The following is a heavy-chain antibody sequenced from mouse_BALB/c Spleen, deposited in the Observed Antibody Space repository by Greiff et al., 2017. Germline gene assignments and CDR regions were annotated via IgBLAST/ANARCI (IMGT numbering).Heavy chain of an antibody. CDR2: INPGSGGT. J-gene: IGHJ4*01. CDR1: GYAFTNYL. Sequence: VQLQQSGAELVRPGTSVKVSCKASGYAFTNYLIEWVKQRPGQGLEWIGVINPGSGGTNYNEKFKGKATLTADKSSSTAYMQLSSLTSDDSAVYFCARDAYYYAMDYWGQGTSVTVSS. CDR3: ARDAYYYAMDY. V-gene: IGHV1-54*01.